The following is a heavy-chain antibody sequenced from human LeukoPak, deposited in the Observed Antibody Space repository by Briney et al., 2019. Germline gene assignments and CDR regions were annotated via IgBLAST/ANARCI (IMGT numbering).Heavy chain of an antibody. V-gene: IGHV3-23*01. CDR1: GFNFSNYA. CDR2: VNSNDRP. J-gene: IGHJ4*02. D-gene: IGHD2-15*01. CDR3: AKARAAVVEAAINY. Sequence: GGSLRLSCAASGFNFSNYAMTWVRQAPGKGLEWVSTVNSNDRPYYADSVKGRFTISRDNSKNTLYPQMNTLRVEDTALYYCAKARAAVVEAAINYWGQGILVTVSP.